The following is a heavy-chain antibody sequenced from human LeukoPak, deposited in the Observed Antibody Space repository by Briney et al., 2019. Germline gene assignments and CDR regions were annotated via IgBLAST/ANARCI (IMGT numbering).Heavy chain of an antibody. J-gene: IGHJ6*03. CDR1: GYTFTSNY. D-gene: IGHD3-10*01. CDR2: VNPSSGST. CDR3: ARAVGGPGRIPRSGSGRYYYMDV. V-gene: IGHV1-46*01. Sequence: GASVKVSCKTSGYTFTSNYMHWVRQAPGQGLEWMGIVNPSSGSTSYAQKFQGRVTMTRDTSTSTVYMELSSLRSEDTAVYYCARAVGGPGRIPRSGSGRYYYMDVWGKGTTVTVSS.